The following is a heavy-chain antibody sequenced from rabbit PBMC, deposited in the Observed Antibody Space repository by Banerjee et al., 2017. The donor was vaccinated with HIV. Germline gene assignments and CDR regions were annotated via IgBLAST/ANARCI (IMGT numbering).Heavy chain of an antibody. CDR3: ARDLAGVIGWNFGL. D-gene: IGHD4-1*01. CDR1: GFSFSSNY. CDR2: IHAGSSSNF. Sequence: QSLEESGGDLVKPGASLTLTCTASGFSFSSNYMSWVRQAPGKGLEWIACIHAGSSSNFYYVNWAKGRFTISKTSSTTVTLQMTSLTAADTATYFCARDLAGVIGWNFGLWGPGTLVT. J-gene: IGHJ4*01. V-gene: IGHV1S40*01.